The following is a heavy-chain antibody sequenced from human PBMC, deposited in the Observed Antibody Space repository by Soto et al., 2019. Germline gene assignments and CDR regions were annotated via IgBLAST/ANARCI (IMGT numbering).Heavy chain of an antibody. Sequence: GGSLRLSCAASGFTFSSYSMNWVRQAPGKGLEWVSSISSSSSYIYYADSVKGRFTISRDNAKNSLYLQMNSLRAEDTAVYYCARVFVGAGLQFDYWGQGTLVTVSS. J-gene: IGHJ4*02. D-gene: IGHD1-26*01. CDR2: ISSSSSYI. V-gene: IGHV3-21*01. CDR1: GFTFSSYS. CDR3: ARVFVGAGLQFDY.